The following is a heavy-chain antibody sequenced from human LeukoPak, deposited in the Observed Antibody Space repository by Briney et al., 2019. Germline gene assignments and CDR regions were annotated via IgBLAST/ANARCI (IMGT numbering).Heavy chain of an antibody. CDR1: GFTFSSYW. CDR2: INSDGSST. D-gene: IGHD6-13*01. Sequence: GGSLRLSCAASGFTFSSYWMHWVRQAPGKGLVWVSRINSDGSSTSYADSVKGRFTISRDNAKNTLYLQMNSLRAEDTAVYYCAREISIAEAGLFDYWGQGTLVTVSS. J-gene: IGHJ4*02. CDR3: AREISIAEAGLFDY. V-gene: IGHV3-74*01.